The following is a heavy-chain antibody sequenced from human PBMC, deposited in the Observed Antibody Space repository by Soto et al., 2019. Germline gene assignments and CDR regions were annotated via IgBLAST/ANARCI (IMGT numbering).Heavy chain of an antibody. CDR3: ATFPAAGTYYYYGMDV. CDR2: IDPSDSYT. V-gene: IGHV5-10-1*01. J-gene: IGHJ6*02. D-gene: IGHD6-13*01. CDR1: GYSFTNYW. Sequence: GESLKISCKGSGYSFTNYWIGWVRQMPGKGLEWMGRIDPSDSYTNYSPSFQGHVTISADKSISTAYLQWSSLKASDTAMYYCATFPAAGTYYYYGMDVWGQGTTVTVSS.